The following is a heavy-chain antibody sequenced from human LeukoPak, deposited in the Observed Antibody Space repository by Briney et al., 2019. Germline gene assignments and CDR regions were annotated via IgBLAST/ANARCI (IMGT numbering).Heavy chain of an antibody. V-gene: IGHV3-15*01. J-gene: IGHJ4*02. Sequence: GSLRLSCAASGFTFTNAWMSWVRQAPGKGLEWVGRIKSKGDGETIDNAAPVKGRFTMSRDDSKATLYLQMNSLKAEDTAVYYCTTDLGLTMIRGVIVYWGRGALVTVSS. CDR2: IKSKGDGETI. D-gene: IGHD3-10*01. CDR3: TTDLGLTMIRGVIVY. CDR1: GFTFTNAW.